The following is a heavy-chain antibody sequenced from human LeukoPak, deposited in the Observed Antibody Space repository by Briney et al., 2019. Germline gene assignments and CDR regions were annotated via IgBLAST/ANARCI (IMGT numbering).Heavy chain of an antibody. V-gene: IGHV3-64D*06. Sequence: PGGSLRLSCSASGFTFSSYAMHWVRQAPGKGLEYVSAISRNGGSTYYADSVKGRFTISRDNSKNTLYLQMSSLRAEDTAVYYCVKGCSSTSCYFDSWGQGTLVIVSS. J-gene: IGHJ4*02. CDR1: GFTFSSYA. D-gene: IGHD2-2*01. CDR3: VKGCSSTSCYFDS. CDR2: ISRNGGST.